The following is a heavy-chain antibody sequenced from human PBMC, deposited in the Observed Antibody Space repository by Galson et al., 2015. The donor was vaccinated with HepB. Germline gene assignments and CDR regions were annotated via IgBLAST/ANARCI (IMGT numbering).Heavy chain of an antibody. CDR1: GYTFTGYF. V-gene: IGHV1-2*02. Sequence: SVKVSCKASGYTFTGYFMHWVRQAPGQGLEWMGWINPNSGDTNSPQKFQGRVTMTRDTSISTAYMELSRLRSDDTAFYYCATGSGYCSSASCYPLHDYWGQGTLVTVSS. CDR2: INPNSGDT. J-gene: IGHJ4*02. D-gene: IGHD2-2*01. CDR3: ATGSGYCSSASCYPLHDY.